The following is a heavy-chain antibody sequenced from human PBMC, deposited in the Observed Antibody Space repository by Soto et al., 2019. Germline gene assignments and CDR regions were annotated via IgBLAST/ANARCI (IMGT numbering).Heavy chain of an antibody. CDR3: ARVAARAYYYYYMDV. J-gene: IGHJ6*03. Sequence: SETLPLTCTVSGGSISSYYWSWIRQPPGKGLEWIGYIYYSGSTNYNPSLKSRVTISVDTSKNQFSLKLSSVTAADTAVYYCARVAARAYYYYYMDVWGKGTTVTVS. D-gene: IGHD6-6*01. CDR2: IYYSGST. V-gene: IGHV4-59*01. CDR1: GGSISSYY.